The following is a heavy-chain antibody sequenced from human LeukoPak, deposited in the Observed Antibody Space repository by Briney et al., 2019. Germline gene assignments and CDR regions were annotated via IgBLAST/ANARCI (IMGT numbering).Heavy chain of an antibody. CDR2: ISSSGSTI. J-gene: IGHJ4*02. Sequence: GGSLRLSCAASGFTFSSYEMNWVRQAPGKGVEWVSYISSSGSTIYYADSVKGRFTISRDNAKNSLYLQMNSLRAEDTAVYYCAREIVDSSSWYYFDYWGQGTLVTVSS. D-gene: IGHD6-13*01. V-gene: IGHV3-48*03. CDR1: GFTFSSYE. CDR3: AREIVDSSSWYYFDY.